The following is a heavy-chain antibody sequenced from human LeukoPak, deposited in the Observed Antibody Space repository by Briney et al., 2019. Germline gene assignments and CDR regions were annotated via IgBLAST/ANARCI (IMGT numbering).Heavy chain of an antibody. J-gene: IGHJ6*02. CDR2: IGYSGSLT. CDR1: GFTFSSYT. D-gene: IGHD3-10*01. CDR3: ARDSSDYYGSGKNGMDV. Sequence: GGSLRLSCAASGFTFSSYTMSWVRQGPEKGLEWVSAIGYSGSLTSYADSVKGRFTISRDNAKNSLHLQMNSLRAEDTAVYYCARDSSDYYGSGKNGMDVWGQGTTVTVSS. V-gene: IGHV3-21*01.